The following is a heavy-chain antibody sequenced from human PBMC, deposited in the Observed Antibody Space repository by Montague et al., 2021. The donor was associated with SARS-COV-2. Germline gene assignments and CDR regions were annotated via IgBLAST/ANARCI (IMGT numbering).Heavy chain of an antibody. D-gene: IGHD2-15*01. Sequence: SETLSLTCALTGGSFSFYYWYWIRKSPGKGLEWIGGINQAGSTTYNSSLSRRLTMSIDTSRTQYSLKLRAVTAADTAVSYCAMGFHCNVVNCYDGVLGSWGQGTLVTVSS. CDR3: AMGFHCNVVNCYDGVLGS. CDR1: GGSFSFYY. CDR2: INQAGST. J-gene: IGHJ5*02. V-gene: IGHV4-34*01.